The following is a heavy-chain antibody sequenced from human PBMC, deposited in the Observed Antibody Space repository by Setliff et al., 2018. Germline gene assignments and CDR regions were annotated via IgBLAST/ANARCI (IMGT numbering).Heavy chain of an antibody. D-gene: IGHD3-10*01. J-gene: IGHJ4*02. CDR1: GYTFSDYI. CDR3: ARGNMFDGSGRWFDY. CDR2: ISPYTGNA. V-gene: IGHV1-18*01. Sequence: ASVKVSCKASGYTFSDYIINWVRQAPGQGLEWVGWISPYTGNAYYAPKFKGRVSLTTDTSTTTAYMDLRSLRPDDTAIYYCARGNMFDGSGRWFDYWGQGTLVTV.